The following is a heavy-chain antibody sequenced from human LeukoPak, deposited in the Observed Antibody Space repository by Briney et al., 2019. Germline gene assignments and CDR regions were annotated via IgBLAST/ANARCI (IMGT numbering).Heavy chain of an antibody. CDR2: INPSGGST. D-gene: IGHD2-2*01. CDR3: ARSGYCSSTSCFYGMDV. V-gene: IGHV1-46*01. J-gene: IGHJ6*02. Sequence: ASVKVSCKASGYTFTSYYMHWVRQAPGQGLEWMGIINPSGGSTSYAQKFQGRVTMTRDTSTSTVYMELSSLRSEDTAVYYCARSGYCSSTSCFYGMDVWGQGTTVTVSS. CDR1: GYTFTSYY.